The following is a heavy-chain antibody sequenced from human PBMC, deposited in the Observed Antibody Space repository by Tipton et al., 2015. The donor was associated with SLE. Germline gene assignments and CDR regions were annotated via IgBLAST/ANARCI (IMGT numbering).Heavy chain of an antibody. CDR2: INHSGST. CDR3: ARGYYDSSGVDY. CDR1: GGSFSGYY. Sequence: TLSLTCAVYGGSFSGYYWSWIRQPPGKGLEWIGEINHSGSTNYNPSLKSRVTISVDTSKNQFSLKLSSVTAADTAVYYCARGYYDSSGVDYWGQGTLVTVSS. J-gene: IGHJ4*02. V-gene: IGHV4-34*01. D-gene: IGHD3-22*01.